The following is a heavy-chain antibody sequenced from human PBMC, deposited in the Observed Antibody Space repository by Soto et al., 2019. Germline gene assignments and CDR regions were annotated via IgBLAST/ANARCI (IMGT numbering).Heavy chain of an antibody. V-gene: IGHV4-59*01. CDR3: ARGRTVRNYADDSSDYFYFFDY. D-gene: IGHD3-22*01. J-gene: IGHJ4*02. CDR2: VYYTGST. CDR1: GDSISTFY. Sequence: SETLSLTCTVSGDSISTFYWGWMRQSPGKELEWIGYVYYTGSTHYNPSLKSRVTISVDRSKNQFSLKLTSANAADTAVYYCARGRTVRNYADDSSDYFYFFDYWGQGTQVTVSS.